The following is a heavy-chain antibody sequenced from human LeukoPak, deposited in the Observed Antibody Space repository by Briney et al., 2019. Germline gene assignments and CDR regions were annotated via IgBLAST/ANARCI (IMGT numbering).Heavy chain of an antibody. CDR1: GYTFTGYY. J-gene: IGHJ3*02. CDR2: INPNSGGT. Sequence: ASVKVSCKASGYTFTGYYMHWVRQAPGQGLEWMGWINPNSGGTNYAQKFQGRVTMTGDTSISTAYMELSRLRSDDTAVYYCARDSALTMIVVVITVGAFDIWGQGTMVTVSS. D-gene: IGHD3-22*01. V-gene: IGHV1-2*02. CDR3: ARDSALTMIVVVITVGAFDI.